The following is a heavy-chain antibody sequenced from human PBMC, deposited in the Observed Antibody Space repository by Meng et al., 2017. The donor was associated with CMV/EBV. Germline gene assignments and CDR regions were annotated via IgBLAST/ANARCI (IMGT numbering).Heavy chain of an antibody. Sequence: SETLSLTCTVSGGSISSYYWSWIRQPPGKGLEWIGYIYYSGSTNYNPSLKSRVTISVDTSKNQFSLKLSSVTAADTAVYYCARGSSETPYSSGSYYYYHGMDVWGQGTTVTVSS. CDR2: IYYSGST. D-gene: IGHD6-19*01. CDR1: GGSISSYY. CDR3: ARGSSETPYSSGSYYYYHGMDV. V-gene: IGHV4-59*01. J-gene: IGHJ6*02.